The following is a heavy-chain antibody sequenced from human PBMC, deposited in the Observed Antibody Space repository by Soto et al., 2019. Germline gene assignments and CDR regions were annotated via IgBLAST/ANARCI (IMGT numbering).Heavy chain of an antibody. D-gene: IGHD3-10*01. CDR3: AGAPDWSSWSPYGLDV. V-gene: IGHV3-74*01. Sequence: DVQLVQSGGGLVQPGGSLRLSCAASGITFSTYWMHWVRQGPGEGLVWVSRIKTDGTSTSYADSVKCRFTISRDNARNTLYLQMTSLRGEDTAVYYGAGAPDWSSWSPYGLDVWGQGTTVTVAS. J-gene: IGHJ6*02. CDR2: IKTDGTST. CDR1: GITFSTYW.